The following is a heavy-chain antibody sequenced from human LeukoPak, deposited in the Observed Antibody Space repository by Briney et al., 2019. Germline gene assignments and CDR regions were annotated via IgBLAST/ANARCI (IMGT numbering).Heavy chain of an antibody. Sequence: GGSLRLSCAASGFTFSSYAMSWVRQAPGKGLEWVSAISGSGGSTYYADSVKGRFTISGDNSKNTLYLQMNSLRAEDTAVYYCAKGAGDRGYYYYYMDVWGKGTTVTVSS. CDR3: AKGAGDRGYYYYYMDV. D-gene: IGHD7-27*01. CDR2: ISGSGGST. J-gene: IGHJ6*03. CDR1: GFTFSSYA. V-gene: IGHV3-23*01.